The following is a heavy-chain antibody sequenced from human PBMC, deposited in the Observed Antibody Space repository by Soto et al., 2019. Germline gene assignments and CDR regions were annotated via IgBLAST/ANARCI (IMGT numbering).Heavy chain of an antibody. J-gene: IGHJ4*02. CDR1: GGSISSYY. Sequence: SETLSLTCTVSGGSISSYYWSWIRQPPGKGLEWIGYIYYSGSTNYNPSLKSRVTISVDTSKNQFSLKLSSVTAADTAVYYCARAVVDGGYDLHYFDYWGQGTLVTSPQ. CDR2: IYYSGST. D-gene: IGHD5-12*01. V-gene: IGHV4-59*01. CDR3: ARAVVDGGYDLHYFDY.